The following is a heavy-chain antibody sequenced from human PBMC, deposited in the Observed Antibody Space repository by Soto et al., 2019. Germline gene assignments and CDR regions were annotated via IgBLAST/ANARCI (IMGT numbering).Heavy chain of an antibody. Sequence: EVQLLESGGGLVQPGGSLRLSCAASGFTFSSYAMSWVRQAPGKGLEWVSAISGSGGSTYYAVSVKGRFTISRNNSKNTLYLQMNSLRAEDTAVYYCATDVYLGIAAAGTRWGYYFAYWGQGTLVTVSS. D-gene: IGHD6-13*01. J-gene: IGHJ4*02. V-gene: IGHV3-23*01. CDR2: ISGSGGST. CDR3: ATDVYLGIAAAGTRWGYYFAY. CDR1: GFTFSSYA.